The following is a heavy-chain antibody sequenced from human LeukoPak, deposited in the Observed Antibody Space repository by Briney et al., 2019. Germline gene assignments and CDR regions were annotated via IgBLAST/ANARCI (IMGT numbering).Heavy chain of an antibody. CDR1: GGSISSYY. CDR3: ARGRNWNKMPYYFDY. CDR2: IYYSGST. Sequence: SETLSLTCTVSGGSISSYYWSWIRQPPGKGLEWIGYIYYSGSTNYNPSLKSRVTISVDTSKNQFSLKLSSVTAADTAVYYCARGRNWNKMPYYFDYWGQGTLVTVSS. J-gene: IGHJ4*02. D-gene: IGHD1/OR15-1a*01. V-gene: IGHV4-59*01.